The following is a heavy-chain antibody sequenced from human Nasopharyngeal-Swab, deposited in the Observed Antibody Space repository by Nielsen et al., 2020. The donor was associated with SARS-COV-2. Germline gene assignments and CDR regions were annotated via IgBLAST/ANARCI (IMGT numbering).Heavy chain of an antibody. Sequence: GGSLRLSCAASGFTIDDYAMHWVRQPPGKGLEWVSGITWNSGSIVYADSVKGRFTISRDNAKNSLYLQMSSLRAEDTALYYCAKDMRGGSYYFLDYWGQGTPVTVSS. CDR2: ITWNSGSI. CDR1: GFTIDDYA. J-gene: IGHJ4*02. CDR3: AKDMRGGSYYFLDY. D-gene: IGHD3-10*01. V-gene: IGHV3-9*01.